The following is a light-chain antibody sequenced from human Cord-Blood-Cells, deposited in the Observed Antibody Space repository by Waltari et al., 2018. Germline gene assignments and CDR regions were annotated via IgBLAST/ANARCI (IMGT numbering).Light chain of an antibody. CDR1: QSVLYSSNNKNY. CDR3: QQYYSTPFT. Sequence: DIVMTQSPDSLAVPLVERATITCTSSQSVLYSSNNKNYLAWYQQKPGQPPKLLIYWASTRESGVPDRFSGSGSGTDFTLTISSLQAEDVAVYYCQQYYSTPFTFGPGTKVDIK. CDR2: WAS. J-gene: IGKJ3*01. V-gene: IGKV4-1*01.